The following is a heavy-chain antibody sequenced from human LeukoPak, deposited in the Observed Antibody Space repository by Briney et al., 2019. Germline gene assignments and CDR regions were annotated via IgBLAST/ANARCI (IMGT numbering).Heavy chain of an antibody. J-gene: IGHJ4*02. V-gene: IGHV4-4*07. D-gene: IGHD1-1*01. Sequence: SETLSLTCTVSGGSISSYYWSWIRQPAGKGLEWIGRIYTSGSTNYNPSLKSRVTMSVDTSKNQFSLKLSSVTAADTAVYYCTRGQLARGSPTLKEEYYFDYWGQGTLVTVSS. CDR3: TRGQLARGSPTLKEEYYFDY. CDR1: GGSISSYY. CDR2: IYTSGST.